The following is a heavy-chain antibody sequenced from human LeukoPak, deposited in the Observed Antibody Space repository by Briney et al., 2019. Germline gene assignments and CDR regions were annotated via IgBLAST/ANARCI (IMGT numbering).Heavy chain of an antibody. CDR1: GFTFSSYW. Sequence: GGSLRLSCAASGFTFSSYWMHWVRQAPGKGLVWVSRINSDGSSTSYADSVKGRFTISRDNAKNTLYLQMNSLRAEDTAVYYCARDRGGAKGNYYYDSSGYLSWGQGTLVTVSS. CDR2: INSDGSST. J-gene: IGHJ5*02. D-gene: IGHD3-22*01. V-gene: IGHV3-74*01. CDR3: ARDRGGAKGNYYYDSSGYLS.